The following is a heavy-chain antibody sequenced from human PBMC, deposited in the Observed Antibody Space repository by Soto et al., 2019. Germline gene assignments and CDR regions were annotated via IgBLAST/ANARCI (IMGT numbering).Heavy chain of an antibody. V-gene: IGHV1-46*03. CDR2: VNPSGGST. Sequence: ASVKVSCKASGYIFTAYSMHWVRRAPGQGLEWMGVVNPSGGSTNYAQKFQGRITLTRDTSRSTVYMDLSSLTSEDTAVYYCTSSLLQTAAHDYWGQGTLVTVSS. CDR1: GYIFTAYS. J-gene: IGHJ4*02. CDR3: TSSLLQTAAHDY. D-gene: IGHD2-21*02.